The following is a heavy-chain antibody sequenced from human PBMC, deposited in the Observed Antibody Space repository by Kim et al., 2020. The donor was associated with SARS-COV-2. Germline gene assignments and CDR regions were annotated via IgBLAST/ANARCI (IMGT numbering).Heavy chain of an antibody. CDR2: ITPIFGTT. D-gene: IGHD5-12*01. CDR1: GGTFSTYT. V-gene: IGHV1-69*06. Sequence: SVKVSCKASGGTFSTYTISWVRQAPGQGLEWVGGITPIFGTTNYAQKFQGRVTLTADKSTSTVYMELKSLRSEDTAVYYCAKDQIVATIFYYYGMDVWGQGTRVTVSS. J-gene: IGHJ6*02. CDR3: AKDQIVATIFYYYGMDV.